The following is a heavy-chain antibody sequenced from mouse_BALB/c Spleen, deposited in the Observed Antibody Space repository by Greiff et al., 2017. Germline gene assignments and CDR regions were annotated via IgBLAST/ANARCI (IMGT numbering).Heavy chain of an antibody. Sequence: DVHLVESGGGLVKPGGSLKLSCAASGFAFSSYDMSWVRQTPEKRLEWVAYISSGGGSTYYPDTVKGRFTISRDNAKNTLYLQMSSLKSEDTAMYYCARQREYYRYLDYWGQGTTLTVSS. CDR3: ARQREYYRYLDY. D-gene: IGHD2-14*01. CDR2: ISSGGGST. CDR1: GFAFSSYD. J-gene: IGHJ2*01. V-gene: IGHV5-12-1*01.